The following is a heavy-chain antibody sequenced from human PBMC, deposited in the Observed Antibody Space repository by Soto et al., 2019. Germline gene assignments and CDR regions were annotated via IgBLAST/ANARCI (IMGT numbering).Heavy chain of an antibody. V-gene: IGHV4-59*08. CDR2: IYYSGST. J-gene: IGHJ5*02. CDR1: GGSISNYY. CDR3: ARQRELDIRWFGEFFGWFDP. Sequence: QVQLQESGPGLVKPSETLSLTCTVSGGSISNYYWSWIRQPPGKGLEWIGYIYYSGSTNYNPSLTRRVPISVDTSKNKFYMKLSYVTAADTDVYYCARQRELDIRWFGEFFGWFDPWGPGNLVTVSS. D-gene: IGHD3-10*01.